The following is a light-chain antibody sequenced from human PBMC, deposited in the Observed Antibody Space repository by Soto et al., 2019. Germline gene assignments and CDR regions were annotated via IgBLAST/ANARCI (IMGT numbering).Light chain of an antibody. CDR1: SSDVGGYSY. CDR2: DVS. Sequence: QSALTQPASVSGSPGQSITISCTGTSSDVGGYSYVSWYQQHPGKAPKLMIYDVSNRPSGVSNRFSGSKSGNTASLTISGLQAEDEADYYCSSYTSSSRVVFGGGTKVTVL. CDR3: SSYTSSSRVV. J-gene: IGLJ2*01. V-gene: IGLV2-14*01.